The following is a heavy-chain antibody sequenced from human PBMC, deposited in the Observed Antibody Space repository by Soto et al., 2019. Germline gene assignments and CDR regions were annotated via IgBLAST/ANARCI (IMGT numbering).Heavy chain of an antibody. J-gene: IGHJ3*02. Sequence: GASVKVSCKASGGTFSSYAISWVRQAPGQGLEWMGGIIPIFGTANYAQKFQGRVTITADESTSTAYMELSSLRSEDTAVYYCARDYRPKVFRAFDIWGQRTMVTVSS. CDR1: GGTFSSYA. V-gene: IGHV1-69*13. D-gene: IGHD3-16*02. CDR3: ARDYRPKVFRAFDI. CDR2: IIPIFGTA.